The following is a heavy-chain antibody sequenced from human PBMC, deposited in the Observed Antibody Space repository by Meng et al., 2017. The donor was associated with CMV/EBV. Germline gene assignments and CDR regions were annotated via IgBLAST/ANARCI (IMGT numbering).Heavy chain of an antibody. CDR2: ISSSGSTI. CDR3: ARSQRDYFDY. V-gene: IGHV3-11*01. CDR1: GGSISSSSYY. J-gene: IGHJ4*02. Sequence: GGSLRLSCTVYGGSISSSSYYLGWIRQPPGKGLEWVSYISSSGSTIYYADSVKGRFTISRDNAKNSLYLQMNSLRAEDTAVYYCARSQRDYFDYWGQGTLVTVSS.